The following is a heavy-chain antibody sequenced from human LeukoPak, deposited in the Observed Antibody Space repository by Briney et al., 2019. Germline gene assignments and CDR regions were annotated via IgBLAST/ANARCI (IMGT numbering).Heavy chain of an antibody. J-gene: IGHJ4*02. D-gene: IGHD3-22*01. V-gene: IGHV1-69*05. CDR2: IIPIFGTA. Sequence: ASVKVSCKASGGTFSSYAISWVRQAPGQGLEWMGGIIPIFGTANYAQKFQGRVTMTTDTSTRTAYMELRSLRSDDTAVYYCARDPSNSRGYRIYFDFWGQGTVVTVS. CDR3: ARDPSNSRGYRIYFDF. CDR1: GGTFSSYA.